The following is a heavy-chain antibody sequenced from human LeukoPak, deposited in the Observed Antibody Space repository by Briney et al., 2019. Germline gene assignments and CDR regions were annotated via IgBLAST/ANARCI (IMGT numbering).Heavy chain of an antibody. CDR1: GYTFTSYG. CDR3: ARVTEMSGNCSSTSCSKYYFDY. D-gene: IGHD2-2*01. V-gene: IGHV1-18*01. J-gene: IGHJ4*02. CDR2: ISAYNGNT. Sequence: ASVKVSCKASGYTFTSYGISWVRQAPGQGLEWMGWISAYNGNTNYAQKLQGRVTMTTDTSTSTAYMELRSLRSDDTAAYYCARVTEMSGNCSSTSCSKYYFDYWGQGTLVTVSS.